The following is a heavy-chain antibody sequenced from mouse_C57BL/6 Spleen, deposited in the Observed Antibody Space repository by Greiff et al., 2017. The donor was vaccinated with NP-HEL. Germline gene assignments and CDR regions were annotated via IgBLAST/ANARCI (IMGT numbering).Heavy chain of an antibody. CDR3: ARPSFYDGYYHYYAMDY. D-gene: IGHD2-3*01. CDR2: ISSGSGTI. CDR1: GFTFSDYG. J-gene: IGHJ4*01. V-gene: IGHV5-17*01. Sequence: EVMLVESGGGLVKPGGSLKLSCAASGFTFSDYGMHWVRQAPEKGLEWVAYISSGSGTIYYEDTVKGRFTISRDNVKNTLFLQMTSLRSEDTAMYYCARPSFYDGYYHYYAMDYWGQGTSVTVSS.